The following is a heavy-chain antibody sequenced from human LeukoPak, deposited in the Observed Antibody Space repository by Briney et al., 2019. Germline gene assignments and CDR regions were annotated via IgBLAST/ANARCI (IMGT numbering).Heavy chain of an antibody. CDR3: ASPNYYDSNH. Sequence: ASVKVSCKASGYTFTGYYMHWVRQAPGQGLEWMGWINPNSGGTNYAQKFQGRVTITADKSTSTAYMELSSLRSEDTAVYYCASPNYYDSNHWGQGTLVTVSS. CDR2: INPNSGGT. D-gene: IGHD3-22*01. CDR1: GYTFTGYY. V-gene: IGHV1-2*02. J-gene: IGHJ4*02.